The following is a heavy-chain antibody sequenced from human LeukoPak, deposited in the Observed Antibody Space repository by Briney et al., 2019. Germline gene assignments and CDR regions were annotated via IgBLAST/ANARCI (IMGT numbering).Heavy chain of an antibody. Sequence: SETLSLTCAVSGGSISSFYWSWIRQPPGKGLEWIGYVFYTGDTNSNPSLKSRVTMSLDTSKNQLSLRLTSVTAADTAVYYCARAGSEDSSGSFWSGWFDPWGQGTLVTVSS. CDR2: VFYTGDT. D-gene: IGHD3-22*01. J-gene: IGHJ5*02. CDR1: GGSISSFY. V-gene: IGHV4-59*08. CDR3: ARAGSEDSSGSFWSGWFDP.